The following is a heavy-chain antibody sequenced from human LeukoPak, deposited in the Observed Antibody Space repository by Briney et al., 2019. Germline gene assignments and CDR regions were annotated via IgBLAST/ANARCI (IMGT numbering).Heavy chain of an antibody. Sequence: ASVKVSCKASGYTFTIYDINWVRQAPGQGLEWMGWMNPKNANTGYAQKFQGRVTMTRNTSISTAYMEVTSLRSEDTAVYYCARGPRESSSSDYWGQGTLVTVSS. CDR3: ARGPRESSSSDY. V-gene: IGHV1-8*01. CDR1: GYTFTIYD. J-gene: IGHJ4*02. D-gene: IGHD6-13*01. CDR2: MNPKNANT.